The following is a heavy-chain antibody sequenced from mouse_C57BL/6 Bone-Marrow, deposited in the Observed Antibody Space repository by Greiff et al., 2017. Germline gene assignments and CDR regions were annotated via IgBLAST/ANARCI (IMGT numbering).Heavy chain of an antibody. J-gene: IGHJ3*01. CDR1: GYTFTSYT. CDR3: ARSGSRPFAY. CDR2: INPSSGYT. V-gene: IGHV1-4*01. D-gene: IGHD1-1*01. Sequence: QVQLQQSGAELARPGASVKMSCKASGYTFTSYTMHWVKQRPGQGLEWIGYINPSSGYTKYNQKFKDKATLTADKSSSTAYMRLSSLTSEDSAFDYGARSGSRPFAYWGQGTLVTVSA.